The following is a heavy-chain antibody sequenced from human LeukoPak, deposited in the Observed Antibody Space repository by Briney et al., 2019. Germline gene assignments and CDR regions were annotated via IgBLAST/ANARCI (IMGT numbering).Heavy chain of an antibody. CDR3: ARDLHDAFDI. J-gene: IGHJ3*02. D-gene: IGHD4-11*01. V-gene: IGHV3-74*01. CDR1: GFTSSDYW. CDR2: MNSAGTTT. Sequence: GVSLRLSCAASGFTSSDYWMHWVRHAPGKGLVWVSRMNSAGTTTNYADSGKGRFTISRDNARNTLYLQMNSLRAEDTAVYYCARDLHDAFDIWGQGTTVTVSS.